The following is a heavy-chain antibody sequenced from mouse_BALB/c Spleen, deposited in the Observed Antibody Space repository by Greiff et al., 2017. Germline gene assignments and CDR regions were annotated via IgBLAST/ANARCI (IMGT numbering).Heavy chain of an antibody. CDR2: IDPENGDT. D-gene: IGHD1-1*01. V-gene: IGHV14-4*02. CDR1: GFNIKDYY. Sequence: EVQLQQSGAELVRSGASVKLSCTASGFNIKDYYMHWVKQRPEQGLEWIGWIDPENGDTEYAPKFQGKATMTADTSSNTAYLQLSSLTSEDTAVYYCNAFITTVVEFDYWGQGTTLTVSS. J-gene: IGHJ2*01. CDR3: NAFITTVVEFDY.